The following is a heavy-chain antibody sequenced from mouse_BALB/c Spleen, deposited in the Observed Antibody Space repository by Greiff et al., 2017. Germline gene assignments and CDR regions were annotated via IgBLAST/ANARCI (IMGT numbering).Heavy chain of an antibody. V-gene: IGHV3-8*02. J-gene: IGHJ3*01. CDR3: ARGGYYGSSSGWFAY. Sequence: EVMLVESGPSLVKPSQTLSLTCSVTGDSITSGYWNWIRKFPGNKLEYMGYISYSGSTYYNPSLKSRISITRDTSKNQYYLQLNSVTTEDTATYYCARGGYYGSSSGWFAYWGQGTLVTVSA. CDR2: ISYSGST. D-gene: IGHD1-1*01. CDR1: GDSITSGY.